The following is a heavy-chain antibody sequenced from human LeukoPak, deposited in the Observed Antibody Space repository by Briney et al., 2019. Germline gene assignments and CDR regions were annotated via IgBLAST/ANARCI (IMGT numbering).Heavy chain of an antibody. V-gene: IGHV3-48*01. CDR1: GFTFSSYS. Sequence: PGGSLRLSCAASGFTFSSYSMNWVRQAPGKGLEWVSYISSSSSTIYYADSVKGRFTISRDNAKNSLYLQMNSLRAEDTAVYYCAKAPTSRGGSGSHFDYWGQGTLVTVSS. CDR2: ISSSSSTI. J-gene: IGHJ4*02. CDR3: AKAPTSRGGSGSHFDY. D-gene: IGHD3-10*01.